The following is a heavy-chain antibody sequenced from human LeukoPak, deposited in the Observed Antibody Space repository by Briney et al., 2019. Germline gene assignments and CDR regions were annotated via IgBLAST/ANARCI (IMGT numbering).Heavy chain of an antibody. V-gene: IGHV1-18*04. CDR1: GYTFTSYY. D-gene: IGHD3-22*01. CDR3: ARARVDRTATRYYYDSSGYSYYFDY. CDR2: ISAYNGNT. J-gene: IGHJ4*02. Sequence: ASVKVSCKASGYTFTSYYMHWVRQAPGQGLEWMGWISAYNGNTNYAQKLQGRVTMTTDTSTSTAYMELRSLRSDDTAVYYCARARVDRTATRYYYDSSGYSYYFDYWGQGTLVTVSS.